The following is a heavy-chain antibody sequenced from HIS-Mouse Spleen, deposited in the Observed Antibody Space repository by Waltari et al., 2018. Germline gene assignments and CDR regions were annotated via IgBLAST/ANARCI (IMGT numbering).Heavy chain of an antibody. V-gene: IGHV1-69*01. Sequence: QVQLVQSGAEVKKPGSSVKVSCKASGGTFSSYAISWVRQAPGQGLEWMGGIIPIFGTANYARKFQGRVTITADESTSTAYMELSSLRSEDTAVYYCARGADYYGSGSYGYYGMDVWGQGTTVTVSS. CDR1: GGTFSSYA. J-gene: IGHJ6*02. CDR3: ARGADYYGSGSYGYYGMDV. D-gene: IGHD3-10*01. CDR2: IIPIFGTA.